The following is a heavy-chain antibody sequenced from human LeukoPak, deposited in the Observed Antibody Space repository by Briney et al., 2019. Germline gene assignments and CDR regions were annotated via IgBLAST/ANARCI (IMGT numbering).Heavy chain of an antibody. CDR3: ARGDYVKIEY. CDR2: ITSSSAYV. CDR1: GFTFSTYN. J-gene: IGHJ4*02. Sequence: GGSLRLSCAASGFTFSTYNMNWVRQAPGKGLEWVSAITSSSAYVYYADSVRGRFTISRDNSKNTLYLQMNSLRAEDTAVYYCARGDYVKIEYWGQGTLVTVSS. V-gene: IGHV3-21*01. D-gene: IGHD4-17*01.